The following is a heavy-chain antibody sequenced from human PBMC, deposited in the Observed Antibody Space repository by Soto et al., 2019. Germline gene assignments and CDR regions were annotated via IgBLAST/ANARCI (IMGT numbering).Heavy chain of an antibody. V-gene: IGHV4-34*01. Sequence: SETLSLTCAVYGGSFSGYYWSWIRQPPGKGLEWIGEINHSGSTNYNPSLKSRLTISVDTSKNQFSLKLSSVTAADTAVYYCARRGYSGYDLGSKIALRTPKQNNWFDPWGQGTLVTVSS. CDR3: ARRGYSGYDLGSKIALRTPKQNNWFDP. D-gene: IGHD5-12*01. CDR1: GGSFSGYY. J-gene: IGHJ5*02. CDR2: INHSGST.